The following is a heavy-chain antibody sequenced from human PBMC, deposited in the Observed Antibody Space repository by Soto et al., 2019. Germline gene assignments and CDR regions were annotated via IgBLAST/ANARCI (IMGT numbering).Heavy chain of an antibody. D-gene: IGHD3-9*01. CDR2: ISAYSGNT. CDR1: GYAFTSYG. V-gene: IGHV1-18*01. Sequence: ASVKVSCKASGYAFTSYGISWVRQAPGQGLEWMGWISAYSGNTNYPQKLQGRVTMTTDTSTSTAYMELRRLSSDDTVVYYCGRDFNDTPRCFGYWGQGTLVTGPS. J-gene: IGHJ4*02. CDR3: GRDFNDTPRCFGY.